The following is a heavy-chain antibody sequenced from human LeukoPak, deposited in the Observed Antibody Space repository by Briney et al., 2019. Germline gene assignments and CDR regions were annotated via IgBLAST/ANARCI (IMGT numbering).Heavy chain of an antibody. CDR2: ISGSGGST. J-gene: IGHJ4*02. D-gene: IGHD3-3*01. CDR1: GFPFGL. Sequence: GGSLRLSCAASGFPFGLSWVRQAPGKGLEWVSAISGSGGSTYYADSVKGRFTISRDNSKNTLYLQMNSLRAEDTAVYYCAKDPRFLEWLLDYWGQGTLVTVSS. CDR3: AKDPRFLEWLLDY. V-gene: IGHV3-23*01.